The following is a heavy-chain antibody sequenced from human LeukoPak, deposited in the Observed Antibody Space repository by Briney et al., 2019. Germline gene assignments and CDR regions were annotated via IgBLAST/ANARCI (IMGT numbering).Heavy chain of an antibody. CDR2: IYCSGST. D-gene: IGHD2-2*01. V-gene: IGHV4-59*11. J-gene: IGHJ6*03. CDR3: ARDLVVPAATGSGYYYYYMDV. Sequence: SETLSLTCTVSGGSISSHYWSWIRQPPGKGLEWIGYIYCSGSTNYNPSLKSRVTISVDTSKNQFSLKLSSVTAADTAVYYCARDLVVPAATGSGYYYYYMDVWGKGTTVTVSS. CDR1: GGSISSHY.